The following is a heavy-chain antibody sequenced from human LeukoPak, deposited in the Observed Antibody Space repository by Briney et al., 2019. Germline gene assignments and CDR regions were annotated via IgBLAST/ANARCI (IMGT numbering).Heavy chain of an antibody. V-gene: IGHV1-2*02. J-gene: IGHJ4*02. D-gene: IGHD3-16*02. CDR3: ARANYVWGSYRPFDY. CDR2: INPNSGGT. Sequence: GASVKVSCKASGYTFTGYYMHWVRQAPGQGLEWMGWINPNSGGTNYAQKFQGRVTMTRDTSISTAYMELSSLRSEDTAVYYCARANYVWGSYRPFDYWGQGTLVTVSS. CDR1: GYTFTGYY.